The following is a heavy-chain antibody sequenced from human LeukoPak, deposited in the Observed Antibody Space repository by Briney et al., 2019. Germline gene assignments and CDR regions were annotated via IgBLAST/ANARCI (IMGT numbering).Heavy chain of an antibody. D-gene: IGHD2-2*01. Sequence: ASVKVSCKASGYTFASYPINWVRQAPGQGLEWVGWISTSTGNPTYAQGFSGRFVFSLDTSVSTAYLQISSLKADDTAVYYCGRGPQPADYWGQGTLVTVSS. CDR2: ISTSTGNP. J-gene: IGHJ4*02. V-gene: IGHV7-4-1*02. CDR1: GYTFASYP. CDR3: GRGPQPADY.